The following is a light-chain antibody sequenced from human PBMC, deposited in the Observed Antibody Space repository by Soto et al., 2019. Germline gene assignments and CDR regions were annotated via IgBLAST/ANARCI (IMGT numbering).Light chain of an antibody. CDR3: SSYTSSSTLYV. V-gene: IGLV2-14*01. CDR2: DVS. CDR1: TSDVGDYNL. Sequence: QSALTQPASVSGSPGQSIAISCTGTTSDVGDYNLVSWYQQHPGKAPKLMIYDVSSQPSGISNRFSGSKSGNTASLTISGLQAEDEADYYCSSYTSSSTLYVFGTGTKLTVL. J-gene: IGLJ1*01.